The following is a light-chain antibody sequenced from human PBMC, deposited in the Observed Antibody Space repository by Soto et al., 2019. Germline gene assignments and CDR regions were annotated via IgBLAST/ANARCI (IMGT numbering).Light chain of an antibody. CDR3: SSYTTSSSWV. CDR1: SGDIGVYNY. Sequence: QSVLTQPASVSGSPGQSITISCTGTSGDIGVYNYVSWYQQHPGKAPKLMISDVFNRPSGVSSRFSGSKSGNTASLTISGLQAEDEGDYICSSYTTSSSWVFGGGTKLTVL. CDR2: DVF. J-gene: IGLJ3*02. V-gene: IGLV2-14*01.